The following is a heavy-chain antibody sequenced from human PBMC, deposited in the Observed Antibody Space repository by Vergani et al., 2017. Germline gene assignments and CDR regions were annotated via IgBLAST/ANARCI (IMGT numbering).Heavy chain of an antibody. D-gene: IGHD3-10*01. CDR3: VREVVVHSWFGDPARWFYP. CDR2: ISAYNGNT. J-gene: IGHJ5*02. CDR1: GYTFTSNG. V-gene: IGHV1-18*01. Sequence: QVQLVQSGAEVKKPGASVKVSCKASGYTFTSNGISWVRQAPGQGLEWMGWISAYNGNTNYAQKLQGRVTMTTDTSKSTAYMELRSLRSDDTDVYYCVREVVVHSWFGDPARWFYPWGQGTLVTVSS.